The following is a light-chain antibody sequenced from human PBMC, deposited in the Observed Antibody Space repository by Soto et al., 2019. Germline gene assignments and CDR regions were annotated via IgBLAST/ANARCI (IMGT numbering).Light chain of an antibody. V-gene: IGKV3-11*01. Sequence: EIVLTQSPATLSLSPGEIATLSCRASQRVSSYLAWYQQNPGQAPRLLIYDASNRATGIPARFSGSGSGTDFTLTISSLEPEDFAVYYCQQRSNWPPYTFGQGTKLEI. CDR1: QRVSSY. J-gene: IGKJ2*01. CDR2: DAS. CDR3: QQRSNWPPYT.